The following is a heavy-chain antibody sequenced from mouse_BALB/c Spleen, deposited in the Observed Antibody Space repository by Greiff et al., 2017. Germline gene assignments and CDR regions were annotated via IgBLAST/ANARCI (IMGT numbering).Heavy chain of an antibody. CDR3: ARRPYYYGSSYVGAMDY. CDR1: GFTFSDYY. V-gene: IGHV5-4*02. Sequence: EVKVVESGGGLVKPGGSLKLSCAASGFTFSDYYMYWVRQTPEKRLEWVATISDGGSYTYYPDSVKGRFTISRDNAKNNLYLQMSSLKSEDTAMYYCARRPYYYGSSYVGAMDYWGQGTSVTVSS. CDR2: ISDGGSYT. D-gene: IGHD1-1*01. J-gene: IGHJ4*01.